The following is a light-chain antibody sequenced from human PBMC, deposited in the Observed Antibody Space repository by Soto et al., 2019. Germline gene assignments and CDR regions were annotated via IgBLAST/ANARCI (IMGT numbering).Light chain of an antibody. CDR1: NSDLGSYNL. CDR3: NSYTSSSTLV. CDR2: EVS. J-gene: IGLJ2*01. V-gene: IGLV2-14*02. Sequence: QSVLTQPASVSGSPGQSITISCTGTNSDLGSYNLVSWYQHHPGKAPKLMIYEVSDRPSGVSNRFSGSKSGNTASLTISGLQAEDEADYYCNSYTSSSTLVFGGGTKLTVL.